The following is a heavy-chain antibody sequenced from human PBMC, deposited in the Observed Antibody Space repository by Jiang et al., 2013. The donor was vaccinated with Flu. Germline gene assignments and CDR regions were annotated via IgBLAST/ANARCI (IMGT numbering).Heavy chain of an antibody. Sequence: VSCKASGDTFANYGITWVRQAPGQGLEWVGGMNPSFGTTYYAQRLQGRVMITADKSTSTVYMELSSLRSDDTAIYYCARVKDDYGNFANWFDPWGQGTLVTVSS. V-gene: IGHV1-69*06. CDR3: ARVKDDYGNFANWFDP. CDR2: MNPSFGTT. D-gene: IGHD4-17*01. J-gene: IGHJ5*02. CDR1: GDTFANYG.